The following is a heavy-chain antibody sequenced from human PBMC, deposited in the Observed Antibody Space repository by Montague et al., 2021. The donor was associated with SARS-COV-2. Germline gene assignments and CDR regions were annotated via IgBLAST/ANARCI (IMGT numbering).Heavy chain of an antibody. CDR3: ARGVSYYDFWSGYDYGMDV. J-gene: IGHJ6*02. V-gene: IGHV4-59*01. Sequence: SETLSLTCTVSGGSNSSYYWSWIRQPPGKGLEWIGYIYYSGSTNYNPSLKSRVTISVDTSKNQFSLKLSSVTAADTAVYYCARGVSYYDFWSGYDYGMDVWGQGTTVTVSS. CDR2: IYYSGST. D-gene: IGHD3-3*01. CDR1: GGSNSSYY.